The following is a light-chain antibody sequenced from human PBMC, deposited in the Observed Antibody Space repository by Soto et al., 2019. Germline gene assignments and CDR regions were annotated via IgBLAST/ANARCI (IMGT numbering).Light chain of an antibody. CDR3: QQYGGSPTLA. J-gene: IGKJ4*01. V-gene: IGKV3-20*01. Sequence: IVLTQSPGTLSLSPGQRATLSCRASQSITSKFVAWYHQRPGQPPRLLIYAASTRATGIPDRFNGSGSETDFTLTIRRLEPEYVAVYYCQQYGGSPTLAFGAGTKVEI. CDR2: AAS. CDR1: QSITSKF.